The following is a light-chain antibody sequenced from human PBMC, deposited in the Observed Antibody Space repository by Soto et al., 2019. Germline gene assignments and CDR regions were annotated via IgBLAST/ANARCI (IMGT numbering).Light chain of an antibody. Sequence: EIVLTQSPGTLSLSPGERATLSCRASQSVSSSFFAWYQQKPGQAPRLLIYGASTRATGITDRFSGSGSGTDFTLTIGRLEPEDSAVYSCQVYSDSPRLTFGGGTKVEIK. CDR2: GAS. CDR1: QSVSSSF. J-gene: IGKJ4*01. V-gene: IGKV3-20*01. CDR3: QVYSDSPRLT.